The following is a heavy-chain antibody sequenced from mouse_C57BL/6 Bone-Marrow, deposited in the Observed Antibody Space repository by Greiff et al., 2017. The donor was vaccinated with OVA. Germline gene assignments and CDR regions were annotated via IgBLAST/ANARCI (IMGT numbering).Heavy chain of an antibody. V-gene: IGHV1-64*01. J-gene: IGHJ2*01. CDR2: IHPNSGST. CDR1: GYTFTSYW. Sequence: QVQLQQPGAELVKPGASVKLSCKASGYTFTSYWMHWVKQRPGQGLEWIGMIHPNSGSTNYNEKFKSKATLTVDKSSSTAYMQLSSLTSEDSAVYYCARGPVYYGNYECYWGQGTTLTVSS. CDR3: ARGPVYYGNYECY. D-gene: IGHD2-1*01.